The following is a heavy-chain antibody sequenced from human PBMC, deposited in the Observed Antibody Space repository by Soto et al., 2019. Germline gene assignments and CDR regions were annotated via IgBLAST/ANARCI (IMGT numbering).Heavy chain of an antibody. V-gene: IGHV4-39*01. CDR2: IDHTGNA. J-gene: IGHJ5*02. CDR3: ARDYFDSSDYTTNWFDP. Sequence: SETLSLTCSVSGDSISNSRFYWAWIRQPPGEGLEWIGSIDHTGNAYYNPSLKSRVTIFVDTSKNQFSLKLTSVTAADTALYYCARDYFDSSDYTTNWFDPWGQGALVT. CDR1: GDSISNSRFY. D-gene: IGHD3-22*01.